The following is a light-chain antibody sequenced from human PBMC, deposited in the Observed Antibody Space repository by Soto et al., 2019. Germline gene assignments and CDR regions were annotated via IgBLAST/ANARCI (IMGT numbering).Light chain of an antibody. CDR1: SSDVGGYNY. J-gene: IGLJ2*01. Sequence: QYVLTQPASVSGSPGQSITISCTGTSSDVGGYNYVSWYQQHPDKAPKLMIYDVSNRPSGVSNRFSGSKSGNTASLTISGLLAEDEADYYCSVYTSSSPVVFGGGTQLTVL. V-gene: IGLV2-14*01. CDR3: SVYTSSSPVV. CDR2: DVS.